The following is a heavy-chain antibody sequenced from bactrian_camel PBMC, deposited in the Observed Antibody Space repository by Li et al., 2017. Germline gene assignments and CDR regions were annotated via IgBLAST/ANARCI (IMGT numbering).Heavy chain of an antibody. CDR2: INSDGGIT. V-gene: IGHV3S40*01. D-gene: IGHD6*01. CDR1: GFTFSNCD. CDR3: ASVATVAKVRFGECSFGS. J-gene: IGHJ6*01. Sequence: VQLVESGGGLVQPGGSLRLSCAASGFTFSNCDMSWVRQAPGKGLEWVSTINSDGGITYYADSVKGRFTISRDRAKNTLTLQMDSLKPEDTAVYYCASVATVAKVRFGECSFGSWGQGTQVTVS.